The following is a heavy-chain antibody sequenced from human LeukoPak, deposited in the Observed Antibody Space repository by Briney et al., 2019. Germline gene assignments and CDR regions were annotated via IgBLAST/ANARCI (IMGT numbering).Heavy chain of an antibody. CDR3: ARALGLRGSY. J-gene: IGHJ4*02. V-gene: IGHV3-21*01. CDR2: ISSSSSYI. Sequence: GGSLRLSCAASGFTFSSYWMSWVRQAPGKGLEWVSSISSSSSYIYYADSVKGRFTISRDNAKNSLYLQMNSLRAEDTAVYYCARALGLRGSYWGQGTLVTVSS. CDR1: GFTFSSYW. D-gene: IGHD4-17*01.